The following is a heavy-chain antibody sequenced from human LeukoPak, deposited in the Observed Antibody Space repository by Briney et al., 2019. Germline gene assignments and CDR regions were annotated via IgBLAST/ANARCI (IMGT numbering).Heavy chain of an antibody. CDR2: IYYSGST. V-gene: IGHV4-31*03. CDR3: AREWYGRDAFDI. J-gene: IGHJ3*02. Sequence: SQTLSLTCTVSGGSISSGGYYWSWIRQHPGKGLEWIGYIYYSGSTYYNPSLKSRVTISVDTSKNQFSLKLSSVTAADTAVYYCAREWYGRDAFDIWGQGKMVTVSS. D-gene: IGHD2-15*01. CDR1: GGSISSGGYY.